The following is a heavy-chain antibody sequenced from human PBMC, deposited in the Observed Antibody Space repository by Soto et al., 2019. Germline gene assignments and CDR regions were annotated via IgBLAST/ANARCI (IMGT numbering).Heavy chain of an antibody. CDR3: ARLGRQRVGNYYYGMDV. D-gene: IGHD3-10*01. J-gene: IGHJ6*02. V-gene: IGHV4-39*01. CDR2: IYYSGST. CDR1: GGSISSSSYY. Sequence: SETLSLTCTVSGGSISSSSYYWGWIRQPPGKGLEWIGSIYYSGSTYYNPSLKSRVTISVDTSKNQFSLKLSSVTAADTAVYYCARLGRQRVGNYYYGMDVWGQGTTVTVSS.